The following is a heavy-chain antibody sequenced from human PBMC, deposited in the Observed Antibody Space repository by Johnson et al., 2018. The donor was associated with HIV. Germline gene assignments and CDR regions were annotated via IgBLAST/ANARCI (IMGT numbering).Heavy chain of an antibody. CDR1: GFTFSSYP. CDR2: ISYAGRNQ. D-gene: IGHD6-6*01. J-gene: IGHJ3*02. Sequence: QVQLVESGGGVAQPGRSLRLSCAASGFTFSSYPMHWVRQAPGKGPEWVDVISYAGRNQHYADSVKGRLTISRDNSKNTLYLQMNSLRAEDTAVYYCARESELLSSSDAFDIWGQGTMVTVSS. V-gene: IGHV3-30*04. CDR3: ARESELLSSSDAFDI.